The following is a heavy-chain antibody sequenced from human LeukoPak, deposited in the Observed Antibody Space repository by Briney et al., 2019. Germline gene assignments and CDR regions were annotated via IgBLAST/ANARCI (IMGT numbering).Heavy chain of an antibody. J-gene: IGHJ4*02. CDR1: GFTFSSYA. Sequence: GGSLRLSCAASGFTFSSYAMSWVRQAPGKGLEWVSAISVSGGSTYYADSVKGRFTISRDNSKNTLYLQMNSLRAEDTGVYYCAKDHYWSIDYWGRGTLVTVSS. CDR3: AKDHYWSIDY. D-gene: IGHD3-3*01. CDR2: ISVSGGST. V-gene: IGHV3-23*01.